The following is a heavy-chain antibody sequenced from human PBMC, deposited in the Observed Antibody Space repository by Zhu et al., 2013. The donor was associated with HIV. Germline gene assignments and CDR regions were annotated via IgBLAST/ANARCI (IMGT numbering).Heavy chain of an antibody. D-gene: IGHD3-9*01. V-gene: IGHV3-9*01. CDR3: ALSASRYFDWLWGY. CDR2: ISWNSGSI. Sequence: EVQLVESGGGLVQPGRSLRLSCAASGFTFDDYAMHWVRQAPGKGLEWVSGISWNSGSIGYADSVKGRFTISRDNAKNSLYLQMNSLRAEDTALYYCALSASRYFDWLWGYWGQGTLVTVSS. CDR1: GFTFDDYA. J-gene: IGHJ4*02.